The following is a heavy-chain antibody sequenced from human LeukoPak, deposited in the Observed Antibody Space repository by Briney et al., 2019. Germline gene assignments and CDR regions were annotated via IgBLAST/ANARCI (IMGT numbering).Heavy chain of an antibody. CDR3: AIEPGVATFGAFDI. Sequence: ASVKVSCKASGYTFTRYYMHWVRQAPGQGLEWMGWINPNSGGTNYAQKFQGRVTMTRDTSISTAYMELSRLRSDDTAVYYCAIEPGVATFGAFDIWGQGTMVTVSS. J-gene: IGHJ3*02. CDR1: GYTFTRYY. V-gene: IGHV1-2*02. D-gene: IGHD3-16*01. CDR2: INPNSGGT.